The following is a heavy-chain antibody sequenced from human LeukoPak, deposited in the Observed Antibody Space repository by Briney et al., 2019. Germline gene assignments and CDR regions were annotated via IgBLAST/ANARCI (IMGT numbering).Heavy chain of an antibody. CDR3: ARDSYRGTNAFDV. J-gene: IGHJ3*01. D-gene: IGHD1-26*01. V-gene: IGHV3-7*01. CDR2: IKQDGSEK. CDR1: GFPFSSYW. Sequence: QTGGSLRLSCAASGFPFSSYWMSWVRQAPGKGLEWVANIKQDGSEKYYVDSVKGRFTISRDNAKNSLYLQMNSLRVEDTAVYYCARDSYRGTNAFDVWGQGTLVTVSS.